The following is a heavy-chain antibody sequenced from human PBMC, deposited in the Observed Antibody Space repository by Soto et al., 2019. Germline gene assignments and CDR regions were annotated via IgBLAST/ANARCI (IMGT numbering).Heavy chain of an antibody. J-gene: IGHJ3*02. CDR3: ARGNYDTSGYDSFDAFDI. D-gene: IGHD3-22*01. CDR2: ITPIFGTA. Sequence: QVQLVQSGAEVKKPGSSVKVSCRASGGTFTSYAISWVRQAPGQGLEWMGGITPIFGTANYAQKFQGRVTITADESTSTAYMELSSLRSEDTAVYYCARGNYDTSGYDSFDAFDIWGQGTMVTVSS. CDR1: GGTFTSYA. V-gene: IGHV1-69*12.